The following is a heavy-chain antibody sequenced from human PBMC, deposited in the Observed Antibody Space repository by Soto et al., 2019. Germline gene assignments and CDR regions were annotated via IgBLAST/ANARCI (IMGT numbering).Heavy chain of an antibody. CDR1: GHTFTGYD. D-gene: IGHD3-10*01. V-gene: IGHV1-2*04. CDR3: ASGPRITMVRGVITADYYYYGMDV. CDR2: INPSSGGT. Sequence: SAKLSCKTSGHTFTGYDINCLRQPPGQGPERMRIINPSSGGTNYAQKFQGWVTMTRDTSISTAYMELSRLRSDDTAVYYCASGPRITMVRGVITADYYYYGMDVWGQGTTVTVSS. J-gene: IGHJ6*02.